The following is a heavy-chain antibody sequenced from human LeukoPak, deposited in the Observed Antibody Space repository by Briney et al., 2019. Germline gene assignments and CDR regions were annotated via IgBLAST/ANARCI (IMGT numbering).Heavy chain of an antibody. CDR2: INHSGST. Sequence: PSETLSLTCAVYGGSFSGYYWSWIRQPPGKGLEWIGEINHSGSTNYNPSLKSRVTISVDTSKNQFSLKLSSVTAADTAVYYCARVKRRITMIDAYNWFDPWGQGTLVTVSS. J-gene: IGHJ5*02. CDR1: GGSFSGYY. D-gene: IGHD3-22*01. CDR3: ARVKRRITMIDAYNWFDP. V-gene: IGHV4-34*01.